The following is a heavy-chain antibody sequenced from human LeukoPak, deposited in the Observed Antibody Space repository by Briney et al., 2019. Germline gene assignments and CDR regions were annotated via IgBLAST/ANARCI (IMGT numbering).Heavy chain of an antibody. Sequence: ASMKVSCKVSGCTLTELSMHWVRQAPGKGLEWMGGFDPENGETIYAQNFQGRVTMTEDTSTDTAYMELRSLRSEDTAVYYCATDVTGGVVDVTPPGGLGYWGQGTLVSVSS. CDR2: FDPENGET. D-gene: IGHD2-15*01. CDR1: GCTLTELS. J-gene: IGHJ4*02. CDR3: ATDVTGGVVDVTPPGGLGY. V-gene: IGHV1-24*01.